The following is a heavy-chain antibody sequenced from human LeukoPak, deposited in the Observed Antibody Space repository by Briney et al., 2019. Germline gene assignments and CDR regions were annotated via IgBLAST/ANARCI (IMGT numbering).Heavy chain of an antibody. V-gene: IGHV4-4*02. CDR2: IYHSVST. Sequence: PSGTLSLTCAVSGGSISSTNWWSWVRQPPGKGLEWIGEIYHSVSTNYNPSLKSRVTISVDKSKNQFSLRLTSVTAADTAVYYCVAAAVAVDCWGQGTLVTVSS. J-gene: IGHJ4*02. CDR3: VAAAVAVDC. D-gene: IGHD6-19*01. CDR1: GGSISSTNW.